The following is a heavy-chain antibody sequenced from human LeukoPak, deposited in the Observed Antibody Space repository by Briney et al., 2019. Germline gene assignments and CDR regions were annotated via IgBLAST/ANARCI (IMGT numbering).Heavy chain of an antibody. V-gene: IGHV3-66*01. J-gene: IGHJ6*02. Sequence: PGGSLRLSCAASGFTVSSYDMTWVRQAPGKGLEWVSVMYSCGSTYYADSVKGRVAISRDNSQTTVFLQMNSVRVEDTAVYYCARSYSNHLFGMDVWGQGTAVTVSS. CDR3: ARSYSNHLFGMDV. D-gene: IGHD4-11*01. CDR1: GFTVSSYD. CDR2: MYSCGST.